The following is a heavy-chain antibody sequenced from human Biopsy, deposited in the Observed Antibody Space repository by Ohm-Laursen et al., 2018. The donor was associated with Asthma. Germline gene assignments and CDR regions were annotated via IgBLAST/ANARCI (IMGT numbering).Heavy chain of an antibody. CDR2: IMTVLGTT. CDR3: ARCQVGYRSGWSLLLKKIYYSGMDV. CDR1: GGTFSNFA. V-gene: IGHV1-69*13. Sequence: SVKVSCKAPGGTFSNFAISWVRQAPGQGLEWLGGIMTVLGTTNYAQKFQGRVTITADESTSTAYMEVTSLRSEDTAIYYCARCQVGYRSGWSLLLKKIYYSGMDVWGQGTAVTVSS. J-gene: IGHJ6*01. D-gene: IGHD6-19*01.